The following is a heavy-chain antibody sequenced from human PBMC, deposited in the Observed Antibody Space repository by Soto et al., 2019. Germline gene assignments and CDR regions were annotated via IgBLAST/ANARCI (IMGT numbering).Heavy chain of an antibody. Sequence: EMQLVESGGGLVQPGRSLRLSCAVSGFTFENFALHWVRQAPGKGLEWVSGFNWNSGTIAYADSVKGRFTISRDNAKSSLYLHLNGLRPEDTAVYYCAKAPNLVTHWFDPWGQGTLVTVSS. D-gene: IGHD3-9*01. J-gene: IGHJ5*02. V-gene: IGHV3-9*01. CDR1: GFTFENFA. CDR3: AKAPNLVTHWFDP. CDR2: FNWNSGTI.